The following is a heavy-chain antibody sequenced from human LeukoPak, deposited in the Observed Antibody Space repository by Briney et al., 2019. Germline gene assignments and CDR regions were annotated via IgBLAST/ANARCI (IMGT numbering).Heavy chain of an antibody. D-gene: IGHD3-10*01. CDR2: ISYDGSNK. V-gene: IGHV3-30-3*01. CDR1: GFTFSSYA. J-gene: IGHJ4*02. Sequence: GGSLRLSCAASGFTFSSYAMHWVRQAPGKGLEWVAVISYDGSNKYYADSVKGRFTTSRDNSKNTLYLQMNSLRAEDTAVYYCAREWFGELLDYWGQGTLVTVSS. CDR3: AREWFGELLDY.